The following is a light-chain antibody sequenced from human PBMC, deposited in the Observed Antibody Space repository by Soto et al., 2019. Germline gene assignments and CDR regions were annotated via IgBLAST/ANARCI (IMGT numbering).Light chain of an antibody. V-gene: IGLV3-21*04. CDR1: NIGSKS. CDR3: QVWDSRSDHVV. CDR2: YDN. J-gene: IGLJ2*01. Sequence: SYELTQPPSVSVAPGKTARITCGGNNIGSKSVHWYQQKPGQAPVLVIYYDNDRPSGIPERFSGSNSGNTATLTISRVEAGDEADYYCQVWDSRSDHVVFGGGTTVTVL.